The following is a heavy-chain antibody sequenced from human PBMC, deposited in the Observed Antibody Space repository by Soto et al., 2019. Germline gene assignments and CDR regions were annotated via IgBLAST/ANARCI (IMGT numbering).Heavy chain of an antibody. Sequence: SETLSLTCTVSGTSISPYYWNWIRQSPGKGLEWIVYIYYSGSTNYNPSLKSRVTISVDTSMNQFSLELRSVTDADTAVYYCATSSNGRFVNYWGQGTLVTVSS. CDR2: IYYSGST. CDR3: ATSSNGRFVNY. J-gene: IGHJ4*02. D-gene: IGHD3-3*01. V-gene: IGHV4-59*01. CDR1: GTSISPYY.